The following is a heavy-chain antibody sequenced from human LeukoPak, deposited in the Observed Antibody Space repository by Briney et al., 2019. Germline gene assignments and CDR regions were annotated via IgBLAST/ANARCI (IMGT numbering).Heavy chain of an antibody. CDR3: AREAGILFNWFDP. Sequence: PGGSLRLSCAASGFTVSSNYMRWVRQAPGKGLEWVSVIYSGGSTYYADSVKGRFTISRGNSKNTLYLQMNSLRAEDTAVYYCAREAGILFNWFDPWGQGTLVSVSS. CDR1: GFTVSSNY. D-gene: IGHD6-19*01. V-gene: IGHV3-66*02. CDR2: IYSGGST. J-gene: IGHJ5*02.